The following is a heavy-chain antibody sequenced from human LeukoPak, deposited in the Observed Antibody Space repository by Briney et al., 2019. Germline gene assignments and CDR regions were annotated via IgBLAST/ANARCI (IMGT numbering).Heavy chain of an antibody. V-gene: IGHV1-2*02. CDR3: ARDRDDWSFLIDY. J-gene: IGHJ4*02. D-gene: IGHD3-3*01. CDR1: GYTFTGYY. CDR2: INPNSGGT. Sequence: GASVKVSCKASGYTFTGYYMHWVRQAPGQGLEWMGWINPNSGGTNYAQKFQGRVTKTRDTSISTAYMELSRLRSDDTAVYYCARDRDDWSFLIDYWGQGTLVTVSS.